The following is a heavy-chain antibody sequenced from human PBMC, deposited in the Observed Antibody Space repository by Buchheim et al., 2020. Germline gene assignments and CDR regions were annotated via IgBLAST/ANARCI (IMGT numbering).Heavy chain of an antibody. CDR2: IIPIFGTA. J-gene: IGHJ6*02. CDR1: GGTFSSYA. CDR3: ARSLFSADQLLSDYYYGMDV. Sequence: QVQLVQSGAEVKKPGSSVKVSCKASGGTFSSYAISWVRQAPGQGLEWMGGIIPIFGTANYAQKFQGRVTITAAKSTSTAYMELSSLRSEDTAVYYCARSLFSADQLLSDYYYGMDVWGQGTT. V-gene: IGHV1-69*06. D-gene: IGHD2-2*01.